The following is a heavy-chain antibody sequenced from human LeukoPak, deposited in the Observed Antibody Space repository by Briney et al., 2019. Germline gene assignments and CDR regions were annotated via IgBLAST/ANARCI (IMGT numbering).Heavy chain of an antibody. D-gene: IGHD3-10*01. V-gene: IGHV3-23*01. J-gene: IGHJ4*02. CDR1: GFTFSSYA. CDR2: ISGSGGST. CDR3: AKDRGYYGSGSYPPPTDY. Sequence: GGSLRLSCAASGFTFSSYAMSWVRQAPGKGLEWVSAISGSGGSTYYADSVKGRFTISRDNSKNTLYLHMNSLRAEDTAVYYCAKDRGYYGSGSYPPPTDYWGQGTLVTVSS.